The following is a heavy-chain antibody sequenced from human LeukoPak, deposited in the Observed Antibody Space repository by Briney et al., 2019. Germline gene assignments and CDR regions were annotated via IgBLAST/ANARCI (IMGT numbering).Heavy chain of an antibody. CDR2: INHSGSA. D-gene: IGHD4-11*01. J-gene: IGHJ4*02. V-gene: IGHV4-34*01. Sequence: SETLSLTCADYDGSFSGYYWSWIRQPPGKGLEWIGEINHSGSANYNPSLMSRVTISLDTSKNHFSLNLSSVTAADTAVYYCARGQGTVTTHWGQGTLVTVSS. CDR3: ARGQGTVTTH. CDR1: DGSFSGYY.